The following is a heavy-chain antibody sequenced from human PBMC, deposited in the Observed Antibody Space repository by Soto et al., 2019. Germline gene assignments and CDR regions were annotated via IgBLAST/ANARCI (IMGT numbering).Heavy chain of an antibody. CDR1: GGTFSSYA. J-gene: IGHJ6*02. CDR2: IITIVTTP. V-gene: IGHV1-69*06. CDR3: AIVGYSFGSRYHYYGMDV. Sequence: QVRLVQSGAEVKKPGSSVKVSCEASGGTFSSYAVTWVRQAPGQGLEWKGGIITIVTTPNYAQKFQGRLTISADKSTSRSYMELSSLRSEDTGVYFCAIVGYSFGSRYHYYGMDVWGQGTTVIVYS. D-gene: IGHD3-3*01.